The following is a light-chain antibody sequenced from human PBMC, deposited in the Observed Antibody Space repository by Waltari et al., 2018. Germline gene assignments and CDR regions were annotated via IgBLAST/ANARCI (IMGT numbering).Light chain of an antibody. CDR1: NSDVGGYNY. V-gene: IGLV2-14*03. CDR2: DVS. Sequence: QSALTQPASVSGSPGQSITISCTGTNSDVGGYNYVSWYQQHPDKAPKLVIYDVSNRPSGGANRCSGSKSGNTASLTISGLQAEDEGDYFCSSYTTSSTLVVFGGGTKLTVL. J-gene: IGLJ2*01. CDR3: SSYTTSSTLVV.